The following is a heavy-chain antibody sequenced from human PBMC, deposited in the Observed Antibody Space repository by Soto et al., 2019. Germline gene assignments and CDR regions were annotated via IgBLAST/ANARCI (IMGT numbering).Heavy chain of an antibody. V-gene: IGHV1-69*01. CDR1: GGTFSSYA. CDR2: IIPIFGTA. D-gene: IGHD6-19*01. CDR3: ARNRLAGTILVFWFDP. Sequence: QVQLVQSGAEVKKPGSSVKVSCKASGGTFSSYAISWVRQAPGQGLEWMGGIIPIFGTANYAQKFQGRVTITADESTSTVYMELSSLRSEDTAVYYCARNRLAGTILVFWFDPWGQGTLVTASS. J-gene: IGHJ5*02.